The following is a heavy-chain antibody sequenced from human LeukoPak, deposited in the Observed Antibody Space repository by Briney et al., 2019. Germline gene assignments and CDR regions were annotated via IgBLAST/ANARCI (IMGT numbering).Heavy chain of an antibody. Sequence: TGGSLRLSCAASGFTFSSYGMHWVRQAPGKGLEWVAVISYGGSNKYYADSVKGRFTISRDNSKNTLYLQMNSLRAEDTAVYYCANLAYCGGDCPRPPFDYWGQGTLVTVSS. CDR1: GFTFSSYG. CDR3: ANLAYCGGDCPRPPFDY. V-gene: IGHV3-30*18. D-gene: IGHD2-21*02. CDR2: ISYGGSNK. J-gene: IGHJ4*02.